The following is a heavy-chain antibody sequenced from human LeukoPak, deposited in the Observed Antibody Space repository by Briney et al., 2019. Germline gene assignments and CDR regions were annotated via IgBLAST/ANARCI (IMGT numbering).Heavy chain of an antibody. CDR2: IYYSGST. CDR3: ARQKGDYGDLYYFDY. J-gene: IGHJ4*02. D-gene: IGHD4-17*01. V-gene: IGHV4-39*01. Sequence: SETLSLTCTVSGGSISSSIYYWGWIRQPPGKGLEWIGSIYYSGSTYYNPSLKSRVTISVDTSKNQFSLKLSSVTAADTAVYYCARQKGDYGDLYYFDYWGQGTLVTVSS. CDR1: GGSISSSIYY.